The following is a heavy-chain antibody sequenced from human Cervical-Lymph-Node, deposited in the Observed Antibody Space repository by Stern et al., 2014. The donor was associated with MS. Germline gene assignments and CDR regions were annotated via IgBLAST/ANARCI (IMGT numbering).Heavy chain of an antibody. V-gene: IGHV1-8*01. CDR3: ARAVRNQLLSEY. CDR2: MNPYSGNT. D-gene: IGHD2-2*01. Sequence: VQLVESGAELKKPGASVKVSCKASGYTFSSYDITWARQAPGTGLEWIGWMNPYSGNTGYAQKFKGRVSMTSDPSISTVYMELTSLTSDDTAVYFCARAVRNQLLSEYWGQGTLVTVSS. J-gene: IGHJ4*02. CDR1: GYTFSSYD.